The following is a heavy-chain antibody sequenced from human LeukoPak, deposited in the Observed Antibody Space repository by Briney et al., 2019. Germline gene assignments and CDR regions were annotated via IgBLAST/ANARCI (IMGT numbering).Heavy chain of an antibody. Sequence: ASVKVSCKASGYTFTSYGISWVRQAPGQGLEWMGWMNPNSGNTGYAQKFQGRVTITRNTSISTAYMELSSLRSEDTAVYYCARGPRVRYYYDSSGYYFYDYWGQGTLVTVSS. CDR3: ARGPRVRYYYDSSGYYFYDY. J-gene: IGHJ4*02. CDR2: MNPNSGNT. CDR1: GYTFTSYG. D-gene: IGHD3-22*01. V-gene: IGHV1-8*03.